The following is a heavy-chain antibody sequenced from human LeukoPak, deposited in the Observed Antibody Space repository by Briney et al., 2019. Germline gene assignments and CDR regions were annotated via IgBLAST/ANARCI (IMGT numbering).Heavy chain of an antibody. CDR1: GFTFSSYW. J-gene: IGHJ4*02. D-gene: IGHD4-17*01. CDR2: IKQDGSEK. Sequence: GGSLRLSCAASGFTFSSYWMSWVRQAPGKGLEWVANIKQDGSEKYYVDSVKGRFTISRDNAKNTLYLQMNSLRAEDTAVYYCARAVSNDYAAHWGQGTLVTVSS. V-gene: IGHV3-7*03. CDR3: ARAVSNDYAAH.